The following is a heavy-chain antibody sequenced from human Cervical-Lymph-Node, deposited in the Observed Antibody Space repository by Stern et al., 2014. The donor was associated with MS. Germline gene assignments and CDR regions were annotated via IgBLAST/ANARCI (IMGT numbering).Heavy chain of an antibody. Sequence: VQLVESGGGVVQPGRSLRLSCAASGFTFSNFGMHWVRQAPGQGLEWVTLMSYDGGNEYYADFVKGRFTISRDDSKNKLYLQLNSLRPEDTAVYYCAKGRTVAGKGVGAFDVWGQGTLVTVSS. V-gene: IGHV3-30*18. CDR2: MSYDGGNE. J-gene: IGHJ3*01. D-gene: IGHD6-19*01. CDR1: GFTFSNFG. CDR3: AKGRTVAGKGVGAFDV.